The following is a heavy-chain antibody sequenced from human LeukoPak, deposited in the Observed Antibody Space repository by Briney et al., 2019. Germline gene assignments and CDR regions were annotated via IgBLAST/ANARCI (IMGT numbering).Heavy chain of an antibody. J-gene: IGHJ4*02. CDR3: AREVVGATSYVDY. V-gene: IGHV4-34*01. CDR1: GGSFSGYY. CDR2: INHSGST. D-gene: IGHD1-26*01. Sequence: SETLSLTCAVYGGSFSGYYWSWIRQPPGKGLEWIGEINHSGSTNYNPSLKSRVTISVDTSKNPFSLKLSSVTAADTAVYYCAREVVGATSYVDYWGQGTLVTVSS.